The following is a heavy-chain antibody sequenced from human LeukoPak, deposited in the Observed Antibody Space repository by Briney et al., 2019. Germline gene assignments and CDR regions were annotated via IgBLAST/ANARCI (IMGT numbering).Heavy chain of an antibody. CDR2: IKTDGSEK. Sequence: GGSLRLSFEGSGFTFSNYWMGWVRQAPGKGLQWVANIKTDGSEKYYVDSVKGRFTISRDNAKNSLYLQMNSLRAEDTAVYYCATYSSLNRREFQYWGQGTLLTVSS. CDR1: GFTFSNYW. J-gene: IGHJ1*01. D-gene: IGHD3-22*01. V-gene: IGHV3-7*01. CDR3: ATYSSLNRREFQY.